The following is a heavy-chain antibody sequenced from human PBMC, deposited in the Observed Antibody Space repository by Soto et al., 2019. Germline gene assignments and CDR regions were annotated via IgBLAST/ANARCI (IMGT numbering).Heavy chain of an antibody. Sequence: GASVTLSWKASGFTLTSNAMHWVRQATGQRLEWMGWINAGNGNTKYSQKFQGRVTITRDTSASTAYMELSSLRSEDTAVYYCARDRGQVSGDAFDIWGQGTMVTVSS. V-gene: IGHV1-3*01. J-gene: IGHJ3*02. CDR2: INAGNGNT. CDR3: ARDRGQVSGDAFDI. D-gene: IGHD3-10*01. CDR1: GFTLTSNA.